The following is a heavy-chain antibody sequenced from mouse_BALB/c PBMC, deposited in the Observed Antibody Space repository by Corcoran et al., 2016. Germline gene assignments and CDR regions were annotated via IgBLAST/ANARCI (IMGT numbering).Heavy chain of an antibody. CDR2: INPYNGGT. CDR3: ASSRGYYGLYAMDY. D-gene: IGHD1-1*01. V-gene: IGHV1-18*01. CDR1: GYSFTGYT. Sequence: EVQLQQSGPELVKPGASMKISCKASGYSFTGYTMNWVKQSHGKNLEWIGLINPYNGGTSYNQKFKGKATLTVDKSSSTAHMELLSLTSEDSAVYYCASSRGYYGLYAMDYWGQGTSVTVSS. J-gene: IGHJ4*01.